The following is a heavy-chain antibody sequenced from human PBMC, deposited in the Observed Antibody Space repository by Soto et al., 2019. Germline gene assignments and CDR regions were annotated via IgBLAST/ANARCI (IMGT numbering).Heavy chain of an antibody. Sequence: QVQLVESGGGVVQPGRSLRLSCAASGFTFSSYGMHWVRQAPGKGLEWVAVISYDGSNKYYADSVKGRFTISRDNSKNTLYMQMNSLRAEDTAVYYCAKAGDQDYYGMDVWGQGTTVTVSS. CDR3: AKAGDQDYYGMDV. V-gene: IGHV3-30*18. CDR1: GFTFSSYG. D-gene: IGHD2-21*02. CDR2: ISYDGSNK. J-gene: IGHJ6*02.